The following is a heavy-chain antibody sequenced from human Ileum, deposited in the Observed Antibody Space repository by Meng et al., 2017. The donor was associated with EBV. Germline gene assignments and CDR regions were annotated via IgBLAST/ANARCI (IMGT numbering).Heavy chain of an antibody. Sequence: VQLVQPGAEGKKPGASVKRSCKASGDTFTRYPIHWVRQAPGQRPEWMGWINTDNGETEFSQKFQGRVTITRDTSATTAYMELISLRSEDTAVYYCASRPGFNIGPFDFWGQGTLVTVSS. D-gene: IGHD3/OR15-3a*01. CDR1: GDTFTRYP. J-gene: IGHJ4*02. V-gene: IGHV1-3*04. CDR3: ASRPGFNIGPFDF. CDR2: INTDNGET.